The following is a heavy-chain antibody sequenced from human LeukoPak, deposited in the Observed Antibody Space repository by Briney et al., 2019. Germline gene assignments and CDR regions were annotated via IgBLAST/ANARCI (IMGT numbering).Heavy chain of an antibody. CDR3: ARELTPYYDSSGYYYLDY. J-gene: IGHJ4*02. V-gene: IGHV1-69*01. Sequence: SVKVSCKASGGTFSSYAISWVRQAPGQGLEWMGGIIPIFGTANYAQKFQGRVTITADESTSTAYMELSSLRSEDTAVYYCARELTPYYDSSGYYYLDYWGQGTLLTVSS. D-gene: IGHD3-22*01. CDR1: GGTFSSYA. CDR2: IIPIFGTA.